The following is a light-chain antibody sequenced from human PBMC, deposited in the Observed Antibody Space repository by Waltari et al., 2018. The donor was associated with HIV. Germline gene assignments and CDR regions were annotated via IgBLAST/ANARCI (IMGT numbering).Light chain of an antibody. Sequence: QSALTQPASVSGSPGQSIVLPCTGSSSDIGYHDSVSWYQQYPGQAPKALIYEVTSRPSGTSSRFSGSKSATTAFLAISKLQTDDEADYFCSSYTRRGTVVFGGGTRLTVL. CDR2: EVT. CDR3: SSYTRRGTVV. CDR1: SSDIGYHDS. V-gene: IGLV2-14*03. J-gene: IGLJ2*01.